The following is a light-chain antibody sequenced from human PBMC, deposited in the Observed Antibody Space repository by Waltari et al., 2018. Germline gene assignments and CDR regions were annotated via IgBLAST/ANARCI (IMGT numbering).Light chain of an antibody. CDR2: GKN. CDR1: CLRTYF. Sequence: SSGLTQDPAVSVALGQTVRIKCQGDCLRTYFATWYQQKPVQAPLLVIYGKNNRPSGIPDRFSGSSSEDTTSLTITGAQAEDEADYFCSSRDSSGNHVLFGGGTKLTVL. V-gene: IGLV3-19*01. CDR3: SSRDSSGNHVL. J-gene: IGLJ3*02.